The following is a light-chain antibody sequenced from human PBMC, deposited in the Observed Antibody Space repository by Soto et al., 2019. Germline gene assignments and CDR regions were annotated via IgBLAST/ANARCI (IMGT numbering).Light chain of an antibody. CDR2: DAS. CDR1: QSVSSY. Sequence: EIVLTQSPATLSLSPGERATLSCRASQSVSSYLAWYQQKPGQAPSLLIYDASNRATGIPARFSGSGSGTDFTLTISCLEPEDFAVYYCQQRSHWPPAFGQGTKVEIK. CDR3: QQRSHWPPA. J-gene: IGKJ2*01. V-gene: IGKV3-11*01.